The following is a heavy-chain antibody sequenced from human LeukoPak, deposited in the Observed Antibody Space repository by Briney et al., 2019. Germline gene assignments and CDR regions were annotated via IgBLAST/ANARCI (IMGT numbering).Heavy chain of an antibody. J-gene: IGHJ6*02. V-gene: IGHV3-23*01. Sequence: ETLSLTCTVSGGSISSGGYYWSWVRQAPGKGLEWVSAISGSGGSTYYADSVKGRLTISRDNSKNTLYLQMNSLRAEDTAVYYCAKWGSARTYYYGMDVWGQGTTVTVSS. D-gene: IGHD6-25*01. CDR1: GGSISSGGYY. CDR3: AKWGSARTYYYGMDV. CDR2: ISGSGGST.